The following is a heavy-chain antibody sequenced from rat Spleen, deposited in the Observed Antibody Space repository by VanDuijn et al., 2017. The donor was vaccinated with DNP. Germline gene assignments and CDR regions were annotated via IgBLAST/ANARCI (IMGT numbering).Heavy chain of an antibody. Sequence: EVLLQESGPGLVKPSQSLSLTCSVTGYSITSNYWGWIRKFPGNKMEWIGHISYSGSTTYNPSLKSRISITRDTSKNHFFLQLSSVTTEDTATYYCTRLFYNNYFDYWGQGVMVTVSS. CDR2: ISYSGST. D-gene: IGHD1-10*01. CDR3: TRLFYNNYFDY. V-gene: IGHV3-1*01. CDR1: GYSITSNY. J-gene: IGHJ2*01.